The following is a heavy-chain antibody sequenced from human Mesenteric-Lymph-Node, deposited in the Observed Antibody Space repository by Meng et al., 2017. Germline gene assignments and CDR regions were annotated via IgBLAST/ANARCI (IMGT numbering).Heavy chain of an antibody. CDR2: INSGNGKK. J-gene: IGHJ4*02. CDR1: GYTFTNYA. D-gene: IGHD1-26*01. CDR3: ARGMWEQSRYYFDS. V-gene: IGHV1-3*01. Sequence: QVQLVQSGAEAKKPGASVKASCKASGYTFTNYAIQRVRQAPGQRLEWMGWINSGNGKKKYSEKFQGRVTITRDTSATTAYMELSSLRSEDMAVYYCARGMWEQSRYYFDSWGQGTLVTVSS.